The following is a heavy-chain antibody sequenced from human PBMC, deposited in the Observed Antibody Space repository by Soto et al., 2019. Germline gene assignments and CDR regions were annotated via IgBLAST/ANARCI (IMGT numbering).Heavy chain of an antibody. CDR2: INHSGST. Sequence: QVQLQQWGAGLLKPSETLSLTCAVYGGSFSGYYWSWIRQPPGKGLEWIGEINHSGSTNYNPSLXGRVTISVDTXXNXFXRRLSSGTAADTAVYYCARGGADDSSGYYFPSGFDYWGQGTLVTVSS. V-gene: IGHV4-34*01. CDR1: GGSFSGYY. D-gene: IGHD3-22*01. CDR3: ARGGADDSSGYYFPSGFDY. J-gene: IGHJ4*02.